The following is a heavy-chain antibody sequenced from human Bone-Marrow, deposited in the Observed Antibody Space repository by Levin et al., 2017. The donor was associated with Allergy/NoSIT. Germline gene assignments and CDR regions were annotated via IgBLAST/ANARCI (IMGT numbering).Heavy chain of an antibody. J-gene: IGHJ6*02. CDR3: ARIGGYCTNGVCYPGEDYYYYYGMDV. D-gene: IGHD2-8*01. Sequence: SVKVSCKASGGTFSSYTISWVRQAPGQGLEWMGRIIPILGIANYAQKFQGRVTITADKSTSTAYMELSSLRSEDTAVYYCARIGGYCTNGVCYPGEDYYYYYGMDVWGQGTTVTVSS. CDR1: GGTFSSYT. CDR2: IIPILGIA. V-gene: IGHV1-69*02.